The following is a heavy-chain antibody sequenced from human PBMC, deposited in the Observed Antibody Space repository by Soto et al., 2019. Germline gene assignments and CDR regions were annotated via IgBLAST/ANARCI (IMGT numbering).Heavy chain of an antibody. J-gene: IGHJ4*02. CDR1: GFSFTSYA. Sequence: EVHLLESGGGLVQPGGSLRLSCAASGFSFTSYAMMWVRQAPAKGLEWVSVISSSGGSSYFADSEKGRFTISSDNSKNMLYLEMNSLRAEDTAIYFCAKGSIEYSASIDYWGQGTLVIVSS. CDR2: ISSSGGSS. CDR3: AKGSIEYSASIDY. V-gene: IGHV3-23*01. D-gene: IGHD5-12*01.